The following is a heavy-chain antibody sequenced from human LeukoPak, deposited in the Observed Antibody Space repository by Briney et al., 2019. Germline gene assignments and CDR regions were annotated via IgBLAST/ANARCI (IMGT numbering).Heavy chain of an antibody. V-gene: IGHV1-46*01. Sequence: ASVKVSCKASGYTFTSYYMHWVRQAPGQGLEWMGIIIPSGGSTNYAQKFQGRGTTTRDTSTSTVYMALSSLRSEDTAVYYCARAPLYDFWSGYPLPFDYWGQGTLVTVSS. CDR1: GYTFTSYY. CDR3: ARAPLYDFWSGYPLPFDY. J-gene: IGHJ4*02. D-gene: IGHD3-3*01. CDR2: IIPSGGST.